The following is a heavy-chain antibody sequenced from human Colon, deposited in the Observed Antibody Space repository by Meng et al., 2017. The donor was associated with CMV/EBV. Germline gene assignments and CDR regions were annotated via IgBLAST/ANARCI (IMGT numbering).Heavy chain of an antibody. CDR1: GFSLSASV. V-gene: IGHV3-48*03. Sequence: GGSLRLSCVVSGFSLSASVMHWVRQAPGKGLEWVSYISSSGSTIYYADSVKGRFTISRDNAKNSLYLQMNSLRAEDTAIYYCARVARNYYYGMDVWGQGTTVTVSS. CDR3: ARVARNYYYGMDV. CDR2: ISSSGSTI. J-gene: IGHJ6*02.